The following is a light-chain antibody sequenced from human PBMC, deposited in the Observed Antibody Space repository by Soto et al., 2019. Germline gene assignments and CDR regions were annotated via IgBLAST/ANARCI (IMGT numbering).Light chain of an antibody. CDR2: GAS. Sequence: EIVMTQSPATLSVSPGERATLSCRASQSVSSNLAWYQQKPGQAPRLLIYGASTRATGIPARFSGSGSDTEFTLTISSLQSEDVGVYYCQQYNNWPPLTFGGGTKVEIK. CDR1: QSVSSN. CDR3: QQYNNWPPLT. J-gene: IGKJ4*01. V-gene: IGKV3-15*01.